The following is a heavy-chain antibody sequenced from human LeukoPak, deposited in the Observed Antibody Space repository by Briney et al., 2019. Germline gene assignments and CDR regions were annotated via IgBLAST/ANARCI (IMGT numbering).Heavy chain of an antibody. Sequence: GGSLRLSCAASGFTFSSYSMNWVRQAPGKGLEWVSYISSSSSTTYYADSVKGRFTISRDNSKNTLYLQMNSLRAEDTAVYYCAKDLIAAAGTPYDYWGQGTLVTVSS. CDR3: AKDLIAAAGTPYDY. CDR1: GFTFSSYS. J-gene: IGHJ4*02. CDR2: ISSSSSTT. D-gene: IGHD6-13*01. V-gene: IGHV3-48*01.